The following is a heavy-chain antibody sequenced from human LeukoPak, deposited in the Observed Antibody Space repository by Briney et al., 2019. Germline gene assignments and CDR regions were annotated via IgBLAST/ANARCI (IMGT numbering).Heavy chain of an antibody. Sequence: GGSLRLSCAASGFTVSSNYMSWVRQAPGKGLEWVSVIYSGGSTYYADSVKGRFTISRDNSKNTLYPQMNSLRAEDTAVYYCAKDLDRDGYNFDYWGQGTLVTVSS. CDR3: AKDLDRDGYNFDY. V-gene: IGHV3-53*05. D-gene: IGHD5-24*01. CDR2: IYSGGST. J-gene: IGHJ4*02. CDR1: GFTVSSNY.